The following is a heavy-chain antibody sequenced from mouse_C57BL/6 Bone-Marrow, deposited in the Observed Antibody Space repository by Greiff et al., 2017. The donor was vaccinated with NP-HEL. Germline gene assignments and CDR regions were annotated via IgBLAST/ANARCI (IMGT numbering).Heavy chain of an antibody. Sequence: VQLQQSGPELVKPGASVKIPCKASGYTFTDYNMDWVKQSPGKSLEWIGDINPNNGGTIYNQKFKGKATLTVDTSSSTAYMELRSLTSEDTAVYYWARVDSSGYAWFAYWGQGTLVTVSA. V-gene: IGHV1-18*01. CDR1: GYTFTDYN. D-gene: IGHD3-2*02. CDR3: ARVDSSGYAWFAY. CDR2: INPNNGGT. J-gene: IGHJ3*01.